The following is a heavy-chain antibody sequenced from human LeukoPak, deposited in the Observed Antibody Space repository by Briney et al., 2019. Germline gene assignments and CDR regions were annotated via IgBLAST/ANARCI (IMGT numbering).Heavy chain of an antibody. CDR2: IYYSGST. Sequence: SETLSLTCTVSGGSISSSSYYWGWIRQPPGKGLEWIGSIYYSGSTYYNPSLKSRVTISVDTSKNQFSLKLSSVTAAVTAVYYCAGKRASGAFDIWGQGTMVTVSS. V-gene: IGHV4-39*01. J-gene: IGHJ3*02. CDR3: AGKRASGAFDI. CDR1: GGSISSSSYY.